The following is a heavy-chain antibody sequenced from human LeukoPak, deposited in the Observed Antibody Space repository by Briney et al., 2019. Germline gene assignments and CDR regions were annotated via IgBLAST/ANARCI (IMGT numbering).Heavy chain of an antibody. CDR3: ARGYLSSLIPHYYYYMDV. Sequence: GSSVKVSCKASGGTFSSYAISWVRQAPGQGLEWMGGIIPIFGTANYAQKFQGRVTITADESTSTAYMELSSLRSEDTAVYYCARGYLSSLIPHYYYYMDVWGKGTTVTVSS. CDR1: GGTFSSYA. V-gene: IGHV1-69*01. D-gene: IGHD6-13*01. J-gene: IGHJ6*03. CDR2: IIPIFGTA.